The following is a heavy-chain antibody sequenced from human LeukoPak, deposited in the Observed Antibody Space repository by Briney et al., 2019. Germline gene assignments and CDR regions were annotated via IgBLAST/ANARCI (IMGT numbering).Heavy chain of an antibody. D-gene: IGHD1-1*01. V-gene: IGHV3-48*03. J-gene: IGHJ4*02. Sequence: GGSLRLSCAASGFTFSSYEMNWVRQAPGKGLEWVSYISSSGGTIYYAESVRGRFTISRDSAKNSVYLRMNSLRAEDTALYYCARKLTGTTYFDCWGQGILVTVSS. CDR3: ARKLTGTTYFDC. CDR1: GFTFSSYE. CDR2: ISSSGGTI.